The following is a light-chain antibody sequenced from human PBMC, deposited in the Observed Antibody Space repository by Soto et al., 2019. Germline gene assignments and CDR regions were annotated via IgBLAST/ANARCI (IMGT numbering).Light chain of an antibody. V-gene: IGLV2-14*01. CDR3: SPYTSSSPYV. J-gene: IGLJ1*01. Sequence: QSVLTQPASVSGSPGQSITISCTGTSSDVGGYNYVSWYQQHPGKAPKLMIYEVSNRPSGVSNRFSGSKSGNTASLTISGLQAEDEADYYCSPYTSSSPYVFGTGTKV. CDR2: EVS. CDR1: SSDVGGYNY.